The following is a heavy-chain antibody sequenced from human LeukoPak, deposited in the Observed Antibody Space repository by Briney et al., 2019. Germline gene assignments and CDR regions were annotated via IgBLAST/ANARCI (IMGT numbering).Heavy chain of an antibody. D-gene: IGHD2-15*01. V-gene: IGHV4-39*07. Sequence: SETLSLTCTVSGGSISSSSYYWGWIRQPPGKGLEWIGSIYYSGSTYYNPSLKSRVTISVDTSKNQFSLKLSSVTAADTAVYYCARERGHCSGGSCYSGSDYWGQGTLVTVSS. CDR2: IYYSGST. J-gene: IGHJ4*02. CDR3: ARERGHCSGGSCYSGSDY. CDR1: GGSISSSSYY.